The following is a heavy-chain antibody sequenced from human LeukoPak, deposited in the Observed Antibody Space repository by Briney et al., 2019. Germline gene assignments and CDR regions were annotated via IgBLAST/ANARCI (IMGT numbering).Heavy chain of an antibody. CDR3: ARDRGYFY. CDR1: GFTFSSCW. J-gene: IGHJ4*02. D-gene: IGHD5-18*01. CDR2: IDQDGSEK. V-gene: IGHV3-7*01. Sequence: PGGSLRLSCAASGFTFSSCWMSWVRQVPGKGLEWVANIDQDGSEKYYVDSVKGQFTISRDNAKNSLYLQMNSLRAEDTAVYYCARDRGYFYWGQGTLVTVSS.